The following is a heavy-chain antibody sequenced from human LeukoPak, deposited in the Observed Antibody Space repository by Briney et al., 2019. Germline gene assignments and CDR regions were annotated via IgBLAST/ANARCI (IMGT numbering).Heavy chain of an antibody. Sequence: GGSLRLSCAASGFTFSSYAMSWVRQAPGKGLEWVSAISGSGGSTYYADSVKGRFTISRDNAKNSLYLQMNSLRAEDTAVYYCARGIQLWWYFDYWGQGTLVTVSS. CDR2: ISGSGGST. CDR3: ARGIQLWWYFDY. J-gene: IGHJ4*02. D-gene: IGHD5-18*01. V-gene: IGHV3-23*01. CDR1: GFTFSSYA.